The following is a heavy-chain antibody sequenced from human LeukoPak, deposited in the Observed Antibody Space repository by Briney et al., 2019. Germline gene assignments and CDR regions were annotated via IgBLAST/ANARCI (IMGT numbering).Heavy chain of an antibody. J-gene: IGHJ4*02. CDR1: GFTFSSYA. D-gene: IGHD6-19*01. Sequence: GGSLRLSCAASGFTFSSYAMSWVRQAPGKGLEWVSGISGSGGSTYYADSVKGRFTISRDNSKNTLYLQMNSLRAEDTAVYYCASDIAVAALPDYWGQGTLVTVSS. CDR3: ASDIAVAALPDY. V-gene: IGHV3-23*01. CDR2: ISGSGGST.